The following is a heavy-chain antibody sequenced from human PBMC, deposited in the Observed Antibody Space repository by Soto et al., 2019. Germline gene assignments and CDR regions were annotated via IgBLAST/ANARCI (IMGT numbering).Heavy chain of an antibody. CDR3: ARGDTAIVIELVWEDYYYYGMDV. D-gene: IGHD5-18*01. V-gene: IGHV1-2*04. Sequence: ASVKVSCKASGYTFTGYYMHWVRQAPGQGLEWMGWINPNSGGTNYAQKFQGWVTMTRDTSISTAYMELSRLRSDDTAVYYCARGDTAIVIELVWEDYYYYGMDVWGQGTTVTVSS. CDR2: INPNSGGT. J-gene: IGHJ6*02. CDR1: GYTFTGYY.